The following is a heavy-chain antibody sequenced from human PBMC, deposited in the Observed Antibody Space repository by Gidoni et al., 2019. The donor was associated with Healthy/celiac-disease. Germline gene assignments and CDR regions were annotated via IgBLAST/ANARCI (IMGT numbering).Heavy chain of an antibody. J-gene: IGHJ4*02. CDR1: GGSISSYY. Sequence: QVQLQESRPGLVKPSETLSLTRTVSGGSISSYYWSWIRQPPGKGLEWIGYIYYSWGTNYNPSLNSRVTISVDTSKNQFTLKLSSVTAADTAVYYCAIGYCSGGSCYQVDYWGQGTLVTVSS. D-gene: IGHD2-15*01. CDR3: AIGYCSGGSCYQVDY. V-gene: IGHV4-59*01. CDR2: IYYSWGT.